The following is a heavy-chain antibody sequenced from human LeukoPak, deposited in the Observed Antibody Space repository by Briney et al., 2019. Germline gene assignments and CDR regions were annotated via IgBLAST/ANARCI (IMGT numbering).Heavy chain of an antibody. CDR2: INHSGST. V-gene: IGHV4-34*01. CDR1: GGSFSGYY. CDR3: ARAVITMVRGWYYYYMDV. Sequence: PSETLSLTCAVYGGSFSGYYWSWIRQPPGKGLEWIGEINHSGSTNYNPSLKSRVTISVDTSKNQFSLKLSSVTAADTAVYYCARAVITMVRGWYYYYMDVWGKGTTVTVSS. J-gene: IGHJ6*03. D-gene: IGHD3-10*01.